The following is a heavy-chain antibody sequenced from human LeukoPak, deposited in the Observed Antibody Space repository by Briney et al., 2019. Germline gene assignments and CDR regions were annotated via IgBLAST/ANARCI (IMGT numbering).Heavy chain of an antibody. CDR1: GFTVSSNY. J-gene: IGHJ6*02. CDR2: IYSGGST. D-gene: IGHD2-2*01. CDR3: ARDLGPYCSSTSCYGQSGYYYGMDV. V-gene: IGHV3-53*04. Sequence: PGGSLRLSCAASGFTVSSNYMSWVRQAPGKGLEWVSVIYSGGSTYYADSVKGRFTISRHNSKNTLYLQMTSLRAEDTAVYYCARDLGPYCSSTSCYGQSGYYYGMDVWGQGTMVTVSS.